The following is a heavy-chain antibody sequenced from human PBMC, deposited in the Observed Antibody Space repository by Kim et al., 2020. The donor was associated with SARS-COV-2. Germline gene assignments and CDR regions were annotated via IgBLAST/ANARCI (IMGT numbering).Heavy chain of an antibody. CDR3: ARDYSSWYGGRGSYYFDY. V-gene: IGHV3-33*05. Sequence: GGSLRLSCAASGFTFSSYGMHWVGQAPGKGLEWVAVISYDGSNKYYADSVKGRFTVSRDNSKNTLYLQMNSLRAEDTAVYYCARDYSSWYGGRGSYYFDYWGQGTLVTVSS. CDR1: GFTFSSYG. D-gene: IGHD6-13*01. J-gene: IGHJ4*02. CDR2: ISYDGSNK.